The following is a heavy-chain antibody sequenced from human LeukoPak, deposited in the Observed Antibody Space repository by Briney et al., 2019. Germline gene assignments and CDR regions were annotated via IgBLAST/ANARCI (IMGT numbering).Heavy chain of an antibody. D-gene: IGHD3-3*01. CDR2: IYFSGSA. V-gene: IGHV4-30-4*08. CDR3: ASGTPSYDFWSGHTEYFQH. CDR1: GGSISSGDYY. J-gene: IGHJ1*01. Sequence: SQTLSLTCTVSGGSISSGDYYWSWIRQPPGKGLECIGSIYFSGSAYYNPSLRSRVTISLDTSKKQLSLRLTSVTAADTAVYYCASGTPSYDFWSGHTEYFQHWGRGTLVTVSS.